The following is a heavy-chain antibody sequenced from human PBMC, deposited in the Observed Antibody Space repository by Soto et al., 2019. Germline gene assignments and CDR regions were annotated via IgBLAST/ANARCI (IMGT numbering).Heavy chain of an antibody. CDR2: IYYSGST. CDR3: ARANYFESSGPFDY. D-gene: IGHD3-22*01. V-gene: IGHV4-31*03. Sequence: QVQLQESGPGLVKPSQTLSLTCTVSGGSLSSGAYYWSWIRQHPGKGLEWIGYIYYSGSTYYNPSPESRVPLSVDTSRKQFSLKVSSVTAADTAMYYCARANYFESSGPFDYWGPGTLVTVSS. J-gene: IGHJ4*02. CDR1: GGSLSSGAYY.